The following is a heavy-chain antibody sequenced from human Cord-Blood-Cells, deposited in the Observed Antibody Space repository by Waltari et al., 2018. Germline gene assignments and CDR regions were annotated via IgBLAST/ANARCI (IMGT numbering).Heavy chain of an antibody. Sequence: QVQLVQSGAEVKKPGDSVKVSCKASGYTFTSYYMHWVRQAPGQGLEWMGIINPSGGSTSYAQKSQGRVTMTRDTSTSTVYMELSSLRSEDTAVYYCARGREWEDAFDIWGQGTMVTVSS. V-gene: IGHV1-46*01. J-gene: IGHJ3*02. CDR3: ARGREWEDAFDI. CDR1: GYTFTSYY. D-gene: IGHD1-26*01. CDR2: INPSGGST.